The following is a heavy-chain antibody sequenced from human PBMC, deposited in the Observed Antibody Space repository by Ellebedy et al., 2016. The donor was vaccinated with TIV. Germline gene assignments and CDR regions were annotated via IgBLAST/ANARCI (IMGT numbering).Heavy chain of an antibody. J-gene: IGHJ5*01. D-gene: IGHD3-16*01. V-gene: IGHV4-34*01. CDR1: GGSFSAWY. CDR3: ARGRPTRGGRWFDS. Sequence: SETLSLXXAVNGGSFSAWYWTWIRQSPGKGLEWLGEISYTGDTNYNPSLNSRVAVSIDTSKNQFSLRLDSVTAADKGLYFCARGRPTRGGRWFDSWGQGTVVTVSS. CDR2: ISYTGDT.